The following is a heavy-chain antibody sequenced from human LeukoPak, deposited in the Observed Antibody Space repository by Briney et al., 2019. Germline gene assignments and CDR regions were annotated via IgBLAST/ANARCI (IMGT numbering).Heavy chain of an antibody. CDR1: GFTFSNYA. Sequence: GGSLRLSCSASGFTFSNYAMHWVRQAPGKGLEYVSAISSNGDSTYYADSVKGRFIISRDNSKNSLSLHMSSLGAEDTAVYYCVKSASSYGANWFDPWGQGTLVTVSS. V-gene: IGHV3-64D*09. D-gene: IGHD4/OR15-4a*01. J-gene: IGHJ5*02. CDR2: ISSNGDST. CDR3: VKSASSYGANWFDP.